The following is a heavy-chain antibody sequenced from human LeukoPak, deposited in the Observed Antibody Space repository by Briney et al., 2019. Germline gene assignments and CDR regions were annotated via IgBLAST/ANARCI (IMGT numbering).Heavy chain of an antibody. J-gene: IGHJ4*02. CDR3: ARGLTTGFDF. V-gene: IGHV1-2*02. Sequence: ASVKVSCKASGYTLTDYYIHWMRQAPGQGLKWMGWINPNSGDTNLVQKFQGRVTLTRDTSTSTAYMELSSLRSDDTAVYYCARGLTTGFDFWGQGTLVTVSS. CDR2: INPNSGDT. CDR1: GYTLTDYY. D-gene: IGHD1-14*01.